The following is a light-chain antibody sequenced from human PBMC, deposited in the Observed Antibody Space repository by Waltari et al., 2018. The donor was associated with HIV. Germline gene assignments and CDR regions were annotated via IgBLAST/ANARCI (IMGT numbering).Light chain of an antibody. CDR2: GVT. CDR1: NTDIGSYDF. Sequence: QSALTQPASMSGSPGQSITISCTGTNTDIGSYDFVSWYQQHPGEAPQLIIFGVTRRPSGVSSRFSGSKSGNTASLIISGLQADDEADYYCSSYTNRQTLAFGGGTKLTVL. J-gene: IGLJ3*02. V-gene: IGLV2-14*01. CDR3: SSYTNRQTLA.